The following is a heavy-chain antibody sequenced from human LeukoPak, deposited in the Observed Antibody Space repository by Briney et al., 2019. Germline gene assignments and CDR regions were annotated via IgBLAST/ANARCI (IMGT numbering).Heavy chain of an antibody. V-gene: IGHV3-48*01. CDR2: ISSSSAAI. CDR1: GFTFSNYW. CDR3: AREYSSSSGRAFDI. D-gene: IGHD6-6*01. J-gene: IGHJ3*02. Sequence: GGSLRLSCAASGFTFSNYWMSWVRQAPGKGLEWVSFISSSSAAIYYADSVKGRFTISRDNAKNSLYLQMNSLRAEDTAVYYWAREYSSSSGRAFDIWGQGTMVTVSS.